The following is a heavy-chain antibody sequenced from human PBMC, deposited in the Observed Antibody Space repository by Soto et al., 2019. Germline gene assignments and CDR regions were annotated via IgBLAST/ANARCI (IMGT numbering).Heavy chain of an antibody. D-gene: IGHD4-4*01. CDR2: INPKSDDT. J-gene: IGHJ5*02. V-gene: IGHV1-2*02. Sequence: ASVKVSCKASGYPFSDNQIHWLRRAPGQGLEWMGRINPKSDDTNYAQKFQGRVTMTRDTSIDTAYLELTGLTSDDTATYYCARKHSLDYIRWGLDPWGQGTLVTVS. CDR1: GYPFSDNQ. CDR3: ARKHSLDYIRWGLDP.